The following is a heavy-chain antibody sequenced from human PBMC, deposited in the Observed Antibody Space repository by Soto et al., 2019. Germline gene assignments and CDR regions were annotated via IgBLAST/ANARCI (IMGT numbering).Heavy chain of an antibody. Sequence: PGGSLRLSCAASGFTFSSYSMNWVRQAPGKGLEWVSYISSSSSTIYYADSVKGRFTISRDNAKNSLYLQMNSLRAEDTAVYYCARGGIVVVPAAMNWIDPWGQGTLVTVSS. D-gene: IGHD2-2*01. V-gene: IGHV3-48*01. CDR3: ARGGIVVVPAAMNWIDP. CDR2: ISSSSSTI. J-gene: IGHJ5*02. CDR1: GFTFSSYS.